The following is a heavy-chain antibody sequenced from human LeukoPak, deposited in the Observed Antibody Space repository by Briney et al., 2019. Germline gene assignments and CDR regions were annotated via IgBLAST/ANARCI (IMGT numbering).Heavy chain of an antibody. J-gene: IGHJ4*02. CDR3: AREGYYYDSSGYYYVRYFDY. CDR1: GFTFSSYA. D-gene: IGHD3-22*01. CDR2: INSDGSST. Sequence: GGSLRLSCAASGFTFSSYAMHWVRQAPGKGLVWVSRINSDGSSTSYADSVKGRFTISRDNAKNTLYLQMNSLRAEDTAVYYCAREGYYYDSSGYYYVRYFDYWGQGTLVTVSS. V-gene: IGHV3-74*01.